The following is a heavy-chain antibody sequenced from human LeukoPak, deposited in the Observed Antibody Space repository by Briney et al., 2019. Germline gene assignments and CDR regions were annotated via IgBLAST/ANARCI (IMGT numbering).Heavy chain of an antibody. D-gene: IGHD5-12*01. CDR3: ARGLGSGYGAWYFDL. CDR1: GGSISNYF. Sequence: SETLSLTCTVSGGSISNYFWSWIRQPPGKGLDLLRYIYYNGDTNSGDTNYNPSLKSRVTISLDTSKNQLFLKLTSVAAADTAVYYCARGLGSGYGAWYFDLWGRGTLVTVSS. V-gene: IGHV4-59*01. CDR2: IYYNGDTNSGDT. J-gene: IGHJ2*01.